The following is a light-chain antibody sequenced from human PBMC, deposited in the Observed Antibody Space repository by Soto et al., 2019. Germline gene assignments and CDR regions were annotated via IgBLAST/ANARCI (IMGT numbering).Light chain of an antibody. CDR1: QSISSW. CDR2: DAS. CDR3: QQYNSYQWT. V-gene: IGKV1-5*01. J-gene: IGKJ1*01. Sequence: DIQMTQSPSTLSASVGYRVTITCRASQSISSWLAWYQQKPGKAPKLLIYDASSMESGVPSRFSGSGSGTEFTLTISGLQPDDFATYYCQQYNSYQWTFGQGTKVEIK.